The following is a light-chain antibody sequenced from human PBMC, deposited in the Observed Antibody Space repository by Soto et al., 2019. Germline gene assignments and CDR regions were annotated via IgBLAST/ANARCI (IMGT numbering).Light chain of an antibody. CDR3: QQYSTSPPIT. Sequence: TQSPSSLSAFVGDRVTLSCRASQSVTNRYLAWYQHKPGQAPRLLIYGASTRATGIPDRFSGSGFETDFSLTISRLEPEDFAVYFCQQYSTSPPITFGQGTRLEIK. V-gene: IGKV3-20*01. CDR2: GAS. CDR1: QSVTNRY. J-gene: IGKJ5*01.